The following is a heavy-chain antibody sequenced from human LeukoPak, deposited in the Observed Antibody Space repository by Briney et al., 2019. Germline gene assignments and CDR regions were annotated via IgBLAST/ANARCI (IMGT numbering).Heavy chain of an antibody. J-gene: IGHJ4*02. CDR2: INHSGGT. Sequence: SETLSLTCAVSGGSFSGYYWSWIRQPPGKGLEWIGEINHSGGTNYNPSLKSRVTISVDTSKNQFSLKLSSVTAADTAVYYCARQGVGEGYFDYWGQGTLVTVSS. CDR1: GGSFSGYY. D-gene: IGHD1-26*01. CDR3: ARQGVGEGYFDY. V-gene: IGHV4-34*01.